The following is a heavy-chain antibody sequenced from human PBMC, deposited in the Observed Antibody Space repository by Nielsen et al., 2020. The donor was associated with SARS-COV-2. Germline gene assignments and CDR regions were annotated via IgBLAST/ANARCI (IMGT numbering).Heavy chain of an antibody. CDR2: IYYSGST. V-gene: IGHV4-59*08. CDR3: ARTITIFGVVIRGSMDV. D-gene: IGHD3-3*01. J-gene: IGHJ6*02. Sequence: GSLRLSCTVSGGSISSYYWSWVRQPPGKRLEWIGYIYYSGSTNYNPSLKSRVTISVDTSKIQFSLKLSSVTAADTAVYYCARTITIFGVVIRGSMDVWGQGTTVTVSS. CDR1: GGSISSYY.